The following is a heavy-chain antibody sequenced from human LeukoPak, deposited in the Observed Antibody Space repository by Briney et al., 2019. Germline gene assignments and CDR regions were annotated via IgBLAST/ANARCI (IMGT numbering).Heavy chain of an antibody. CDR1: GGSISSGGYY. V-gene: IGHV4-30-2*01. J-gene: IGHJ4*02. CDR2: IYHSGST. CDR3: ARVPVGATRTFDY. D-gene: IGHD1-26*01. Sequence: PSETLSLTCTVSGGSISSGGYYWSWIRQPPGKGLEWIGYIYHSGSTNYNPSLKSRVTISVDKSKNQFSLKLSSVTAADTAVYYCARVPVGATRTFDYWGQGTLVTVSS.